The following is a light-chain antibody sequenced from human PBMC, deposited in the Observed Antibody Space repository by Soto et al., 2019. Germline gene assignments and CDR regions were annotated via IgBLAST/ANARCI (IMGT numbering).Light chain of an antibody. Sequence: QSVLTQPPSASGTPVQGVTISCSGSTSNIGSKYVYWYQQLPGTAPKLLIYRNNQRPSGVPDRFSGSKSGPSASLAISGLRSDDEADYFCPTWDDSLNGFYVFGTGTKLTVL. CDR3: PTWDDSLNGFYV. CDR1: TSNIGSKY. J-gene: IGLJ1*01. V-gene: IGLV1-47*01. CDR2: RNN.